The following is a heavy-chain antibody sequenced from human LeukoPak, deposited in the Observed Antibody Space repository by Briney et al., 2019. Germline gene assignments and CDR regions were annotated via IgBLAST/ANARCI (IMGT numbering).Heavy chain of an antibody. D-gene: IGHD2-2*01. CDR3: ARHQYCSTTSCYFALDY. V-gene: IGHV4-59*08. CDR2: IYYSGST. J-gene: IGHJ4*02. CDR1: GGSISSYY. Sequence: PSETLSLTCTVSGGSISSYYWSWIRQPPGKGLEWIGYIYYSGSTNYNPSLKSRVTISVDTSKDQFSLKLSSVTAADTAVYYCARHQYCSTTSCYFALDYWGQGTLVTVSS.